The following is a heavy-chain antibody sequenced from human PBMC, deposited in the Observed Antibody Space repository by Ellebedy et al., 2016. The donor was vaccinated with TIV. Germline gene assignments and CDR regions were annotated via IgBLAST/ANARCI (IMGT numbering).Heavy chain of an antibody. CDR1: GYTFTGYY. CDR2: INPNSGAT. J-gene: IGHJ6*02. V-gene: IGHV1-2*06. CDR3: ARDQWEQLVRPYYYYGMDV. D-gene: IGHD6-6*01. Sequence: ASVKVSCKASGYTFTGYYMHWVRQAPGQGLEWMGRINPNSGATNYAQKFQGRVTMTRDTSISTAYMELSRLRSDDTAVYYCARDQWEQLVRPYYYYGMDVWGQGTTVTVSS.